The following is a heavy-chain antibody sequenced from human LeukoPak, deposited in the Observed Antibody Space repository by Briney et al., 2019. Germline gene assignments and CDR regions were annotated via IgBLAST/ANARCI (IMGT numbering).Heavy chain of an antibody. CDR2: IYYSGST. CDR3: ARDGYYYDSSGAFDI. CDR1: GGSISSYY. D-gene: IGHD3-22*01. Sequence: SETLSLTCTVSGGSISSYYWSWIRQPPGKGLEWNGYIYYSGSTNYNPSLKSRVTISVDTSKNQFSLKLSSVTAADTAVYYCARDGYYYDSSGAFDIWGQGTMVTVSS. J-gene: IGHJ3*02. V-gene: IGHV4-59*01.